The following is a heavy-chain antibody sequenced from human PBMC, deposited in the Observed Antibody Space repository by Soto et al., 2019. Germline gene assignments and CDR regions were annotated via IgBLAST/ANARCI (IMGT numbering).Heavy chain of an antibody. CDR2: IVVGSGNT. CDR3: AADLRYSSGWYRFDAFDI. CDR1: GFTFTSSA. V-gene: IGHV1-58*01. D-gene: IGHD6-19*01. Sequence: QMQLVQSGPEVKKPGTSVKVSCKASGFTFTSSAVQWVRQARGQRLEWIGWIVVGSGNTNYAQKFQERVTITRDMSTSTAYRELSSLRSEDTAVYYCAADLRYSSGWYRFDAFDIWGQGTMVTVSS. J-gene: IGHJ3*02.